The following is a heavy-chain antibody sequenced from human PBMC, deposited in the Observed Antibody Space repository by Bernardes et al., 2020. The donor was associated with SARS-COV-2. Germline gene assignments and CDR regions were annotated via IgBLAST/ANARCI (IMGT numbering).Heavy chain of an antibody. CDR3: ARDFGGNSDS. J-gene: IGHJ4*02. CDR2: INEDGSIT. D-gene: IGHD2-21*01. CDR1: GFSVSAYW. Sequence: GGSLRLSCSASGFSVSAYWMHWVRQVPGEGPVWVSRINEDGSITNYADPGKGRFTIPKDIAKNKIYLQMNSLRTEDSAVYYCARDFGGNSDSWGQGTLVTVSS. V-gene: IGHV3-74*01.